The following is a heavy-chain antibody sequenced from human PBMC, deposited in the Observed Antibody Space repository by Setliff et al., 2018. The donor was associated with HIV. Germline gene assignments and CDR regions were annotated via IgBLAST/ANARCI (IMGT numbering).Heavy chain of an antibody. J-gene: IGHJ4*02. Sequence: ASVKVSCKASGYTFKTFGISWVRQAPGQGPEWMGWINTETGNPMYAQGFKGRFVFSLDTSVSTAYLQINGLKAEDTAMYYCARVGSYWSTFDYWGRGALVTVSS. D-gene: IGHD1-26*01. CDR1: GYTFKTFG. V-gene: IGHV7-4-1*02. CDR3: ARVGSYWSTFDY. CDR2: INTETGNP.